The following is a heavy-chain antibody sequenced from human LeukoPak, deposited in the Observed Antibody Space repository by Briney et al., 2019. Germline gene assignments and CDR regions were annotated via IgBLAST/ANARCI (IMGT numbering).Heavy chain of an antibody. CDR1: GFTFNSYW. CDR3: TTDLSYYYDSSGYSE. J-gene: IGHJ4*02. V-gene: IGHV3-15*01. D-gene: IGHD3-22*01. Sequence: PEGSLRLSCAASGFTFNSYWMSWVRQAPGKGLEWVGRIKSKTDGGTTDYAAPVKGRFTISRDDSKNTLYLQMNSLKTEDTAVYYCTTDLSYYYDSSGYSEWGQGTLVTVSS. CDR2: IKSKTDGGTT.